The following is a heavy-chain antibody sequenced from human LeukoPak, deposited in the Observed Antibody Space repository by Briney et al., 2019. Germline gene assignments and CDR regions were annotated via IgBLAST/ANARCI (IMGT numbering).Heavy chain of an antibody. CDR1: GFTFSSYA. Sequence: GGSLRLSCAASGFTFSSYAMSWVRQAPGKGLTWVSAISGSGASTYYADFVKGRFIISRDHSKNTLYLQMNSLRAEDTAVYYCAKDGGYYDFWSGYRFGPWGQGTLVTVSS. CDR2: ISGSGAST. J-gene: IGHJ5*02. D-gene: IGHD3-3*01. V-gene: IGHV3-23*01. CDR3: AKDGGYYDFWSGYRFGP.